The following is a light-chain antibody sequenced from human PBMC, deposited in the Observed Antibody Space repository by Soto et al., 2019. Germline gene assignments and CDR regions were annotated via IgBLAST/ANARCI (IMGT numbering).Light chain of an antibody. CDR3: QHYNNWPIT. CDR1: QSVASN. Sequence: EIVMTHSPASLSVSPWERVTLSFRASQSVASNLAWYQQKPGQAPRLLIYGTSTRATGVPARFSGSGSGTDFTLTISSLQAADFAVYHCQHYNNWPITFGQGTRLEIK. J-gene: IGKJ5*01. V-gene: IGKV3-15*01. CDR2: GTS.